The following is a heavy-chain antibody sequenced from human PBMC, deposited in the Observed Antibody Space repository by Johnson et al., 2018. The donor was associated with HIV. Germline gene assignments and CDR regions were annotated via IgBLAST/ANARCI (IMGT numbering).Heavy chain of an antibody. CDR1: GFTFNNYG. V-gene: IGHV3-30*18. Sequence: QVQLVESGGGVVQPGRSLRLSCAASGFTFNNYGMHWVRQAPGKGLEWVAVIYYDGSNKYYADSMKCRLTTSRDNSKNTLYLQINRLRTEDTAVYYCANLGDDSGLNGFDIWGQGTMGTVSS. CDR3: ANLGDDSGLNGFDI. J-gene: IGHJ3*02. CDR2: IYYDGSNK. D-gene: IGHD4-23*01.